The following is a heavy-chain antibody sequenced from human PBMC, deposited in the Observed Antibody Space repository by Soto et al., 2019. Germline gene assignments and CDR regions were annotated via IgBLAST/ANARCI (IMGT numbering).Heavy chain of an antibody. V-gene: IGHV2-5*01. CDR3: AHRSKYGGDYYFDY. CDR1: GFSLSTSGVG. Sequence: SGPTRVNPTQTLTLTCTFSGFSLSTSGVGVGWIRHPPKKALEWLALIYWNDDKRYSPSLKRRLTITKDTSKNRVVLTMTSVDPVDTATYYCAHRSKYGGDYYFDYWGQGTLVTVS. D-gene: IGHD2-21*02. CDR2: IYWNDDK. J-gene: IGHJ4*02.